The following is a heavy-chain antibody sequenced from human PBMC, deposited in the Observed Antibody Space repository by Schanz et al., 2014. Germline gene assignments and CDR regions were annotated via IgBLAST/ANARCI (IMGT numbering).Heavy chain of an antibody. D-gene: IGHD3-10*01. J-gene: IGHJ5*02. CDR1: GFTFSSYW. CDR2: IKSDVSST. Sequence: EVQLVESGGGLVQPGGSLRLSCAASGFTFSSYWMHWVRQVPGKGLVWVSRIKSDVSSTSYADSVKGRFTISRDNAKNTLYLQMNSLRAEDTAVYYCARPALWFGDNCFDPWGQGTLVTVSS. CDR3: ARPALWFGDNCFDP. V-gene: IGHV3-74*01.